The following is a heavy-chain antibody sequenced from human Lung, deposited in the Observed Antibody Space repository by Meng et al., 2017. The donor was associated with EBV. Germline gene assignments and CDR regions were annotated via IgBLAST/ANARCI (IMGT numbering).Heavy chain of an antibody. V-gene: IGHV4-34*01. Sequence: QVQLQEWGAGLLKPSETLSLTCAVYGGSFSGYYWSWSRQPPGKGLEWIGEINHSGSTNYNPSLKSRVTISVDTSKNQFSLKLSSVTAADTAVYYCARGRIKWLPLIWGQGTLVTVSS. CDR3: ARGRIKWLPLI. CDR2: INHSGST. J-gene: IGHJ4*02. D-gene: IGHD5-12*01. CDR1: GGSFSGYY.